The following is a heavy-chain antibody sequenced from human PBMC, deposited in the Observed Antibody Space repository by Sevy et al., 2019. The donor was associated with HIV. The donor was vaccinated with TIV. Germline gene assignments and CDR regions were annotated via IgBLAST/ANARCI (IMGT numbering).Heavy chain of an antibody. J-gene: IGHJ4*02. CDR1: GFSFNKYG. V-gene: IGHV3-30*18. CDR2: IAYDGGNK. Sequence: GGSLRLSCAASGFSFNKYGMHWVRQAPGEGLEWVAVIAYDGGNKYYTDSVKGRFTISRDNSKNTLYLQMNSLRAEDTAVYYCAKIPAGGSYFSYFASWGQGTLVTVSS. D-gene: IGHD1-26*01. CDR3: AKIPAGGSYFSYFAS.